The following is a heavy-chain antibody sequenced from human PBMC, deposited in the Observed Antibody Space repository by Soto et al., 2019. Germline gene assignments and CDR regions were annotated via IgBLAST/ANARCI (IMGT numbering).Heavy chain of an antibody. V-gene: IGHV3-43*01. CDR3: AKDRLGYSSGWYYYYGMDV. J-gene: IGHJ6*02. CDR2: ISWDGGST. D-gene: IGHD6-19*01. CDR1: GFTFDDYT. Sequence: GGSLRLSCAASGFTFDDYTMHWVRQAPGKGLEWVSLISWDGGSTYYADSVKGRFTISRDNSKNSLYLQMNSLRTEDTALYYCAKDRLGYSSGWYYYYGMDVWGQGTTVTVYS.